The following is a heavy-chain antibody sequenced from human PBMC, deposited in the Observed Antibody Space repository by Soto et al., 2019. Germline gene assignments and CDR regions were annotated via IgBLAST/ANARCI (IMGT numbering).Heavy chain of an antibody. V-gene: IGHV4-59*01. Sequence: SETLSLTCTVSGGSISSYYWSWIRQLPGKGLEWIGYIYYSGSTNYNPSLKSRVTISVDTSKNQFSLKLSSVTAADTAVYYCARGVGAMDIVVVPAAMALDYWGQGTLVTVS. CDR2: IYYSGST. CDR3: ARGVGAMDIVVVPAAMALDY. D-gene: IGHD2-2*03. CDR1: GGSISSYY. J-gene: IGHJ4*02.